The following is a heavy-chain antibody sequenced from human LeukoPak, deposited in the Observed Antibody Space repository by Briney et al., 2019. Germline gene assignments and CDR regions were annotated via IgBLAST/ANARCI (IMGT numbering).Heavy chain of an antibody. V-gene: IGHV3-23*01. CDR1: GFNFNNCT. D-gene: IGHD2-21*02. J-gene: IGHJ4*02. Sequence: SGGSLRLSCAASGFNFNNCTFNWVRQAPGKGLEWVSHFGGSGGTIYYADSVKGWFTISRDNSKNTLYLQMNSLRAEDTAVYYCAKSDCGGDCHLLDYWGQGTLVTVSS. CDR2: FGGSGGTI. CDR3: AKSDCGGDCHLLDY.